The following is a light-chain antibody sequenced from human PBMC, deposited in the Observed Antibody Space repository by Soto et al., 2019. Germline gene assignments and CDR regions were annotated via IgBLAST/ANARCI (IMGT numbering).Light chain of an antibody. CDR3: LVSYSGAYVV. Sequence: QAVVTQEPSLTVSPGGTVTLTCGSSTGAVTSGHYPNWFQQKPGQAPRTLIYDTTNKHSWTPARFSGSLLGGKAALTLSGAQPEDEADYYCLVSYSGAYVVFGGGTQLTVL. CDR2: DTT. CDR1: TGAVTSGHY. V-gene: IGLV7-46*01. J-gene: IGLJ2*01.